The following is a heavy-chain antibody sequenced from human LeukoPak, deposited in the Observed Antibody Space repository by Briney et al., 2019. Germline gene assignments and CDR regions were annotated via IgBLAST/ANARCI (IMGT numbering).Heavy chain of an antibody. Sequence: GGSLRLSCAASGFTFSSYWMSWVRQAPGKGLEWVAVISYDGSNKYYADSVKGRFTISRDNSKNTLYLQMNSLRAEDTAVYYCASPRGYSYGPHMDVWGKGTTVTVSS. CDR2: ISYDGSNK. J-gene: IGHJ6*03. CDR1: GFTFSSYW. V-gene: IGHV3-30*03. CDR3: ASPRGYSYGPHMDV. D-gene: IGHD5-18*01.